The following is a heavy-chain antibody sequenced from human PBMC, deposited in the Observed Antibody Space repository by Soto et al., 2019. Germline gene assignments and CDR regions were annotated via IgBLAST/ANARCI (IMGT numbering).Heavy chain of an antibody. Sequence: ASVKVSCKASGYTFTSYYMHWVRQAPGQGLEWMGIINASGGSTSYAQKFQGRVTMTRDTSTSTVYMELSSLRSEDTAVYYCARPIAAAGTSLSNGMDVWGQGTTVTVSS. CDR2: INASGGST. V-gene: IGHV1-46*01. CDR3: ARPIAAAGTSLSNGMDV. D-gene: IGHD6-13*01. CDR1: GYTFTSYY. J-gene: IGHJ6*02.